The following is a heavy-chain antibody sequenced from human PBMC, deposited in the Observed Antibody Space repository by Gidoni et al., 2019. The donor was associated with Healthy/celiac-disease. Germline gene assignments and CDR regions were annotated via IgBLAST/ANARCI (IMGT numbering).Heavy chain of an antibody. CDR3: AKGGRWELLLDYGMDV. J-gene: IGHJ6*02. Sequence: AVISYDGSNKYYADSVKGRFTISRDNSKNTLYLQMNSLRAEDTAVYYCAKGGRWELLLDYGMDVWGQGTTVTVSS. V-gene: IGHV3-30*18. D-gene: IGHD1-26*01. CDR2: ISYDGSNK.